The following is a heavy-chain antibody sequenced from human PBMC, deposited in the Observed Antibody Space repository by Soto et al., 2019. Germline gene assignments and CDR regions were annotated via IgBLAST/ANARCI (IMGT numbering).Heavy chain of an antibody. CDR1: GFTFSSYG. J-gene: IGHJ4*02. Sequence: QVQLVESGGGVVQPGRSLRLSCAASGFTFSSYGMHWVRQAPGKGLEWVAVIWYDGSNKYYADSVKGRFTISRDNXXXTLYLQMNSLRAEDTAVYYCARGVEMATGCYFDYWGQGTLVTVSS. D-gene: IGHD5-12*01. CDR3: ARGVEMATGCYFDY. V-gene: IGHV3-33*01. CDR2: IWYDGSNK.